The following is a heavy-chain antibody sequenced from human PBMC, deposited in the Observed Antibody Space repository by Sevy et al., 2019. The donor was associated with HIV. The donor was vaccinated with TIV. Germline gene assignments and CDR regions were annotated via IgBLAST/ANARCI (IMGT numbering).Heavy chain of an antibody. CDR3: VRDKEGGASVLDY. V-gene: IGHV3-7*03. CDR1: GFNFRNSW. Sequence: GGSLRLSCATFGFNFRNSWMAWVRQTPGKGLELLADIKQDGYETYYVDSVKGRFTISRDNAKNSLHLQMNSLRAEDTAMYFCVRDKEGGASVLDYWGQGTPVTVSS. CDR2: IKQDGYET. D-gene: IGHD3-10*02. J-gene: IGHJ4*02.